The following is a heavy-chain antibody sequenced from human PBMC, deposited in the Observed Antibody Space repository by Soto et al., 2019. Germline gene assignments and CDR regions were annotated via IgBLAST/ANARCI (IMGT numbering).Heavy chain of an antibody. CDR2: ISGSGGSA. J-gene: IGHJ5*02. CDR1: RFTFSSYV. Sequence: DVRLLESGGGLVQPGGSLRLSCAASRFTFSSYVMTWVRQAPGKGLEWAPSISGSGGSAYYADSVKGRFTISRDNSKNTLYLQMNSLRAEDTAVYYCAKDRLDYYGSGSSDWNDPWGQGTLVTVSS. V-gene: IGHV3-23*01. CDR3: AKDRLDYYGSGSSDWNDP. D-gene: IGHD3-10*01.